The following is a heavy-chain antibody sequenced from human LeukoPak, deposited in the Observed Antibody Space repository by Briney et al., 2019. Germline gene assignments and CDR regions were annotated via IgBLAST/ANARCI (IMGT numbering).Heavy chain of an antibody. J-gene: IGHJ4*02. CDR3: ARAGLNDYGASYYFDY. Sequence: SETLSLTCAVSGGSISSYYWSWIRQPPGQGLEWIGSVYYSGSTNYNPSLKSRATMSVDTPKNQFSLKLSSVTAADTAVYYCARAGLNDYGASYYFDYWGQGTLVTVSS. CDR2: VYYSGST. V-gene: IGHV4-59*08. D-gene: IGHD4-17*01. CDR1: GGSISSYY.